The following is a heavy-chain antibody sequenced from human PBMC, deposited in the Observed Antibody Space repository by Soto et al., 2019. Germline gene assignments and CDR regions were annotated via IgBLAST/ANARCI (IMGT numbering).Heavy chain of an antibody. D-gene: IGHD4-17*01. V-gene: IGHV4-59*08. CDR3: ARRYGDYFDY. Sequence: SETLSLTCTVSGGSISSYYWSWIRQPPGKGLEWIGYIYYSGSTTYNPSLKSRVTISVDTSKNQFSLKLSSVTAADTAVYHCARRYGDYFDYWGQGTLVTVSS. J-gene: IGHJ4*02. CDR2: IYYSGST. CDR1: GGSISSYY.